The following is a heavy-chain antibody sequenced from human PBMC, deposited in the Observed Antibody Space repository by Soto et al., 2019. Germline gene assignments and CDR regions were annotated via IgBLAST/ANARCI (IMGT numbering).Heavy chain of an antibody. Sequence: SWTLSLTCTVSVRSMSSGDYYWSWIRQPPGKGLEWIGYIYYSGSTYYNPSLKSRVTISVDTSKNQFSLKLGSVTAADTAVYYCAARHFWSGPWTARRLDYWGQGTLVTVSS. CDR3: AARHFWSGPWTARRLDY. CDR1: VRSMSSGDYY. D-gene: IGHD3-3*02. J-gene: IGHJ4*02. V-gene: IGHV4-30-4*01. CDR2: IYYSGST.